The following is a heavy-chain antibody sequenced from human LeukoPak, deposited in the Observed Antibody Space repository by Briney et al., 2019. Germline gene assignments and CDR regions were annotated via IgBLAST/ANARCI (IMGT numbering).Heavy chain of an antibody. J-gene: IGHJ4*02. CDR1: GFTFSTYS. Sequence: GGSLSLTCAASGFTFSTYSMNWVRQAPGKGLEWVSSISSSSSYIYYADSVKGRFTISRDNAKNSLYLQMKSLRVEDTAVYYCATMTMVRGVIGRDYWGQGTLVTVSS. CDR2: ISSSSSYI. D-gene: IGHD3-10*01. V-gene: IGHV3-21*01. CDR3: ATMTMVRGVIGRDY.